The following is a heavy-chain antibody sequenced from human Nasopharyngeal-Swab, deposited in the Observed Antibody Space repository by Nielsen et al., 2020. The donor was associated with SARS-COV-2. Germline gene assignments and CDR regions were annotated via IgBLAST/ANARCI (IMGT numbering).Heavy chain of an antibody. J-gene: IGHJ6*03. D-gene: IGHD3-10*01. CDR2: ISGSGGST. V-gene: IGHV3-23*01. CDR1: GFTFSSYA. CDR3: AKASGYIGELLYYYYYMDV. Sequence: GESLKISCAASGFTFSSYAMSWVRQAPGKGLEWVSAISGSGGSTYHADSVKGRFTISRDNSKNTLYLQMNSLRAEDTAVYYCAKASGYIGELLYYYYYMDVWGKGTTVTVSS.